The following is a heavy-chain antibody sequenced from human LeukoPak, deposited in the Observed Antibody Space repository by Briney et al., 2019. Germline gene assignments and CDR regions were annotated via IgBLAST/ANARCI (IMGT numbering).Heavy chain of an antibody. J-gene: IGHJ6*02. CDR1: GYTFTSYG. CDR2: ISAYNGNT. CDR3: ASGVAAATLYGMDV. Sequence: ASVKVSCKASGYTFTSYGISWVRQAPGQGLEWMGWISAYNGNTNYAQKLQGRVTMTTDTSTSTAYVELRSLRSDDTAVYYCASGVAAATLYGMDVWGQGTTVTVSS. D-gene: IGHD6-13*01. V-gene: IGHV1-18*01.